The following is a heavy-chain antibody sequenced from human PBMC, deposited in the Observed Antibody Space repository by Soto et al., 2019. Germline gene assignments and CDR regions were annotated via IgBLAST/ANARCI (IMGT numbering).Heavy chain of an antibody. J-gene: IGHJ6*02. CDR2: IDPSDSYT. V-gene: IGHV5-10-1*01. CDR3: ARLPVAAAGTDYYYGMDV. Sequence: PWESLKISCKGSGYSFTSYWISWVRQMPGKGLEWMGRIDPSDSYTNYSPSFQGHVTISADKSISTAYLQWSSLKASDTAMYYCARLPVAAAGTDYYYGMDVWGQGTTVTVSS. CDR1: GYSFTSYW. D-gene: IGHD6-13*01.